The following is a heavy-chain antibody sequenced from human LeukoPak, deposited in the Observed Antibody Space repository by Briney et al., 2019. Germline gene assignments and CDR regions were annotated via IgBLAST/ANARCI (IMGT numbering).Heavy chain of an antibody. Sequence: SETLSLTCTVSGGSISSYYWSWIRQPPGKGLEWIGYIYYSGSTNYNPSLKSRVTISVDTSKNQFSLKLSSVTAVDTAVYYCARVPAEYGDSSGWYRGAFDLWGQGTMVTVSS. CDR3: ARVPAEYGDSSGWYRGAFDL. CDR1: GGSISSYY. J-gene: IGHJ3*01. D-gene: IGHD6-19*01. CDR2: IYYSGST. V-gene: IGHV4-59*01.